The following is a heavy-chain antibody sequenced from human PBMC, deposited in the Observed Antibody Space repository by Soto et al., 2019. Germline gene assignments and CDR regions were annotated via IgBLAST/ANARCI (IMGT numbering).Heavy chain of an antibody. CDR3: ARLRLTGYFDY. V-gene: IGHV3-11*05. CDR1: GLTFSDHY. CDR2: ISTRSSYT. Sequence: QVQLVESGGGWVKPGGSLRLSCVASGLTFSDHYMTWIRQAPGKGLEWLSYISTRSSYTNYADSVKGRFTISRDNAMNSLYLQMNSLRAEDTAVYYCARLRLTGYFDYWGQGTLVTVSS. J-gene: IGHJ4*02.